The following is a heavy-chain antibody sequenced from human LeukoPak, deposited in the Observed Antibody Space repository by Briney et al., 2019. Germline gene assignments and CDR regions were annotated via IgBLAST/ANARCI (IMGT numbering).Heavy chain of an antibody. CDR1: GFTVSSNY. J-gene: IGHJ4*02. CDR3: ARDPRRGNHGNY. V-gene: IGHV3-53*01. CDR2: IYSGGST. D-gene: IGHD1-14*01. Sequence: PGGSLRLSCAASGFTVSSNYMSWVRQAPGKGLEWVSVIYSGGSTYYADSVKGRFTISRDNSKNTLYLQMNSLRAEDTAVYYYARDPRRGNHGNYWGQGTLVTVSS.